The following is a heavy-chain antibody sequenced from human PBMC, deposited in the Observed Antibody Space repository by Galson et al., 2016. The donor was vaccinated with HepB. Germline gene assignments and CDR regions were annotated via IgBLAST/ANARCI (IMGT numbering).Heavy chain of an antibody. Sequence: SVKVSCKASGYTFAKNTVQWLRQAPGQRLEWMGWINTGDGTTKYSQKFQGRVTFTRDTSASTAYMELSSLRSEDKAVYYCVSEVAATFRCDFWGPGTLVTVSS. CDR2: INTGDGTT. D-gene: IGHD1-26*01. CDR1: GYTFAKNT. V-gene: IGHV1-3*04. J-gene: IGHJ4*02. CDR3: VSEVAATFRCDF.